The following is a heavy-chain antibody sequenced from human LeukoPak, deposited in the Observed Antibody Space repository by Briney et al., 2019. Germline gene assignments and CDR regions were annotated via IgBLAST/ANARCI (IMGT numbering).Heavy chain of an antibody. CDR1: GFTFSSYA. J-gene: IGHJ4*02. CDR3: AKSKSIGGATFDY. V-gene: IGHV3-23*01. D-gene: IGHD1-26*01. CDR2: ISGSGGST. Sequence: GGSLRLSCAASGFTFSSYAMSWVRQAPRKGLECVSAISGSGGSTYYADSVKGRFTISRDNFKNTLYLPMNSLRAEDTAVYYCAKSKSIGGATFDYWGQGTLVTVSS.